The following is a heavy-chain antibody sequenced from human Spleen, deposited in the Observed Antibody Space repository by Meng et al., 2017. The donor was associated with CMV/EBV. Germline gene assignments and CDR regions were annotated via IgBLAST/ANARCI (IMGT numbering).Heavy chain of an antibody. J-gene: IGHJ4*02. D-gene: IGHD5-18*01. Sequence: GSLRLSCSVSGASITSFFCTWVRQSPGNGLEYIGYINYNGNTNYNPSLKSRVTISVDTSKNQFSLKLSSVTAADTAVYYCARVHNYGTPIDYWGQGALVTVSS. CDR1: GASITSFF. CDR3: ARVHNYGTPIDY. V-gene: IGHV4-59*01. CDR2: INYNGNT.